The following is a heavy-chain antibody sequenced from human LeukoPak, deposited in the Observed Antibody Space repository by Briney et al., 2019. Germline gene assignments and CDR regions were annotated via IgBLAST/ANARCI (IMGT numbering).Heavy chain of an antibody. CDR2: ISYDGSNK. CDR1: GFTFSSYA. J-gene: IGHJ5*02. V-gene: IGHV3-30-3*01. CDR3: ATLSSGRPTYYYGSGSYYRLGEQQNNWFDP. Sequence: LRLSCAASGFTFSSYAMHWVRLAPGKGLERVAVISYDGSNKYYADSVKGRFTISRDNSKNTLYLQMNSLRAEDTAVYYCATLSSGRPTYYYGSGSYYRLGEQQNNWFDPWGQGTLVTVSS. D-gene: IGHD3-10*01.